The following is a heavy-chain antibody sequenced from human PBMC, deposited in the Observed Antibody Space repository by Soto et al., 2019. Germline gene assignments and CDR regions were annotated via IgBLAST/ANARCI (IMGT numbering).Heavy chain of an antibody. CDR3: SCYYAKPEDYYMDV. CDR1: GFTFSSYS. CDR2: ISSSSSYI. J-gene: IGHJ6*03. Sequence: EVQLVESGGGLVKPGGSLRLSCAASGFTFSSYSMNWVRQAPGKVLEWVSSISSSSSYIYYADSVKGRFTISRDNAKNSLYLQMNSLRAEDTAVYYCSCYYAKPEDYYMDVWCKGTTVTVSS. D-gene: IGHD1-26*01. V-gene: IGHV3-21*01.